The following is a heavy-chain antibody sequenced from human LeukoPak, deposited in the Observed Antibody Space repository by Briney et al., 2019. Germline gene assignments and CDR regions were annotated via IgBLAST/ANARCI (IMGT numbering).Heavy chain of an antibody. CDR1: GGSISSSNW. CDR3: ARGRAVAASPYYYYYYMDV. J-gene: IGHJ6*03. V-gene: IGHV4-4*02. D-gene: IGHD2-15*01. Sequence: SETLSLTCAVSGGSISSSNWWSWVRQPPGKGLEWIGEIYHSGSTNYNPSLKSRVTISVDKSKNQFSLKLSSVTAADTAVYYCARGRAVAASPYYYYYYMDVWGKGTTVTISS. CDR2: IYHSGST.